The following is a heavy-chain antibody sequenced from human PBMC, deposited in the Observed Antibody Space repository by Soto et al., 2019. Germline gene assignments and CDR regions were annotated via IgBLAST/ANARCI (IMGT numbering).Heavy chain of an antibody. V-gene: IGHV1-18*01. J-gene: IGHJ5*02. Sequence: ASVKVSCKASGYTFTSYGISWVRQAPGQGLEWMGWISAYNGNTNYAQKLQGRVTMTTDTSTSTAYMELRSLRSDDTAVYYCARDGGWFGEVPPNWFDPRGQGTLVTVSS. CDR2: ISAYNGNT. CDR3: ARDGGWFGEVPPNWFDP. D-gene: IGHD3-10*01. CDR1: GYTFTSYG.